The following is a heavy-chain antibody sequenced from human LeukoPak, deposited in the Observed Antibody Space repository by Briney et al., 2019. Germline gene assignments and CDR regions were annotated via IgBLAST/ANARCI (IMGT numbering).Heavy chain of an antibody. V-gene: IGHV1-69*13. CDR1: GGTFTSYA. CDR3: AREGGWYYGSGSYYNLPFDY. Sequence: GASVKVSCKASGGTFTSYAISWVRQASGQGLEWMGGIIPIFGTANYAQKFQGRVTITADESTSTAYMELSSLRSEDTAVYYCAREGGWYYGSGSYYNLPFDYWGQGTLVTVSS. J-gene: IGHJ4*02. CDR2: IIPIFGTA. D-gene: IGHD3-10*01.